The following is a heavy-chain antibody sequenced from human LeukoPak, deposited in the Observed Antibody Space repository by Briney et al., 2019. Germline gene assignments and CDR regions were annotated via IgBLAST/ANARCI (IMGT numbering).Heavy chain of an antibody. D-gene: IGHD6-19*01. V-gene: IGHV4-59*01. J-gene: IGHJ5*02. Sequence: PSETLSLTCTVSGGSISSYYWSWIRQPPGKGLEWIGYIYYSGSTNYNPSLKSRVTISVDMSKNQFSLKLSSLRSEDTAVYYCARAPLYRSGWYPGENWFDPWGQGTLVTVSS. CDR1: GGSISSYY. CDR3: ARAPLYRSGWYPGENWFDP. CDR2: IYYSGST.